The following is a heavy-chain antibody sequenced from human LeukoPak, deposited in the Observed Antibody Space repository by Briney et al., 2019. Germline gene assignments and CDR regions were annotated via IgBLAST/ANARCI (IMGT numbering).Heavy chain of an antibody. CDR1: GGSISSGDHY. CDR3: ARSEGDGYNGERAKMDFDY. Sequence: SETLSLTCTVSGGSISSGDHYWSWIRRPPGKGLEWIGYIYYSGSTYYNPSLKSRVTISVDTSKNQFSLKLSSVTAADTAVYYCARSEGDGYNGERAKMDFDYWGQGTLVTVSS. V-gene: IGHV4-30-4*01. CDR2: IYYSGST. J-gene: IGHJ4*02. D-gene: IGHD5-24*01.